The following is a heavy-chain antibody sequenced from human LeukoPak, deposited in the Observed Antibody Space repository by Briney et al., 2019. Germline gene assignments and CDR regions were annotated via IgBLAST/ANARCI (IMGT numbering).Heavy chain of an antibody. CDR3: ARAPRGYSGYDFSYWFDP. D-gene: IGHD5-12*01. Sequence: SETLSLTCTVSGGSISSYYWSWIRQPPGKGLEWIGYIYYSGGTNYNPSLKSRVTISVDTSKNQFSLKLSSVTAADTAVYYCARAPRGYSGYDFSYWFDPWGQGTLVTVSS. CDR2: IYYSGGT. V-gene: IGHV4-59*01. J-gene: IGHJ5*02. CDR1: GGSISSYY.